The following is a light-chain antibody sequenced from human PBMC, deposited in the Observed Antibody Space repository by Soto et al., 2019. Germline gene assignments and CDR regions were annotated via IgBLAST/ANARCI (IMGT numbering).Light chain of an antibody. Sequence: QSVLTQPASVSGSPGQSITISCTGTSSDVGAYNYDSWYQQYPGEAPKVIIYDVSHRPAGVSNRFSGYKSGNTASLTISGLQTRDEADYYCSSYTSATTYVFGTGTKLTVL. CDR1: SSDVGAYNY. V-gene: IGLV2-14*01. J-gene: IGLJ1*01. CDR3: SSYTSATTYV. CDR2: DVS.